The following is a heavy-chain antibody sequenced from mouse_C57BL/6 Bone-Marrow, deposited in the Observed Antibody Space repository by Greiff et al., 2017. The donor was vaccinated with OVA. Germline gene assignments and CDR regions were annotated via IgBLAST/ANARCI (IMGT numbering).Heavy chain of an antibody. Sequence: EVKLVESGGGLVQSGRSLRLSCATSGFTFSDFYMEWVRQAPGKGLEWIAASRNKANDYTTEYSASVQGRFIVSRDTSQSILYLQMNAMRAEDTAIYYCARDYYGSSGFYAMDYWGQGTSVTVSS. V-gene: IGHV7-1*01. CDR1: GFTFSDFY. J-gene: IGHJ4*01. CDR3: ARDYYGSSGFYAMDY. D-gene: IGHD1-1*01. CDR2: SRNKANDYTT.